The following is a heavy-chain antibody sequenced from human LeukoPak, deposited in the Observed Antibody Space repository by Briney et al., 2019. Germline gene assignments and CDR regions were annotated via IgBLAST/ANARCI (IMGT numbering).Heavy chain of an antibody. J-gene: IGHJ3*02. CDR3: ARDRLSVKYIAAAGPDAFDI. V-gene: IGHV1-3*01. D-gene: IGHD6-13*01. CDR2: INAGNGNT. CDR1: GYTFTSYA. Sequence: GASVKVSCKASGYTFTSYAMHWVRQAPGQRLEWMGWINAGNGNTKYSQKFQGRVTITRDTSASTAYMELSSLRSEDTAVYYCARDRLSVKYIAAAGPDAFDIWGQGTMVTVSS.